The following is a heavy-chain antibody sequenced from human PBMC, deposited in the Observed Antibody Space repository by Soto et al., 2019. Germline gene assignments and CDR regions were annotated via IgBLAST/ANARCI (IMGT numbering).Heavy chain of an antibody. J-gene: IGHJ5*02. Sequence: QVQLQESGPGVVKPSDTLSVTCTVSGGSVSSRSHFWSWIRQPPGGGLQWIGYIYYTGNTNYSPFRKSRATLSVDTSRNQFSLRLTSVTAADTAIYYCARYDAESGSNKLDPWGQGTLVTVSS. CDR1: GGSVSSRSHF. V-gene: IGHV4-61*01. D-gene: IGHD5-12*01. CDR3: ARYDAESGSNKLDP. CDR2: IYYTGNT.